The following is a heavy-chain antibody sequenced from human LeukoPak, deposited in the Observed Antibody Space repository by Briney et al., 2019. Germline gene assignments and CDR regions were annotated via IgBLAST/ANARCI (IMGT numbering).Heavy chain of an antibody. D-gene: IGHD2-2*01. CDR1: GGSISSSSFY. CDR2: IYYSGTT. V-gene: IGHV4-39*01. Sequence: PSETPCLTCTVSGGSISSSSFYWGWIRQPPGKGLEWIGNIYYSGTTYYDPSLRSRVTISVDTSKNQFSLKLSSVTAADTAVYYCARPPSWDWYFGLWGRGTLVTVSS. CDR3: ARPPSWDWYFGL. J-gene: IGHJ2*01.